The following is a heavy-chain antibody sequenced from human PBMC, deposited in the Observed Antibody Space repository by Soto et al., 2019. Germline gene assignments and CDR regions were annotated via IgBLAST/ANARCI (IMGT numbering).Heavy chain of an antibody. CDR2: ISSSGSTI. CDR3: ARDRYCSGGSCYPYWYFDL. V-gene: IGHV3-48*03. D-gene: IGHD2-15*01. Sequence: EVQLVESGGGLVQPGGSLRLSCAASGFTFSSYEMNWVRQAPGKGLEWVSYISSSGSTIYYADSVKGRFTISRDNAKNALYLQMNSLRAEDTAVYYCARDRYCSGGSCYPYWYFDLWGRGTLVTVSS. J-gene: IGHJ2*01. CDR1: GFTFSSYE.